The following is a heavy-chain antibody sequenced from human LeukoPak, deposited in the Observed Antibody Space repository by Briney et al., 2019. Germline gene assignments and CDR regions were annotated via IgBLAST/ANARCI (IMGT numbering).Heavy chain of an antibody. V-gene: IGHV4-59*08. J-gene: IGHJ6*02. CDR2: IYYSGST. D-gene: IGHD6-19*01. CDR1: GGSISSYY. Sequence: SETLSPTCTVSGGSISSYYWSWIRQPPGKGLEWIGYIYYSGSTNCNPSLKSRVTISVDTSKNQFSLKLTSVTAADTAVYYCARGSNSGHYYYYGMDVWGQGTTVTVSS. CDR3: ARGSNSGHYYYYGMDV.